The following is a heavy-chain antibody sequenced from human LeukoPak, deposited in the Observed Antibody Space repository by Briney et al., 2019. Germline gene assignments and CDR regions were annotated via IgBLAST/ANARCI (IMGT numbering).Heavy chain of an antibody. D-gene: IGHD1-14*01. CDR1: GGSISSSNW. V-gene: IGHV4-4*02. J-gene: IGHJ4*02. CDR2: IYHSGST. CDR3: ARDRTNLAYFDY. Sequence: SGTLSLTCAVSGGSISSSNWWSWVRQPPGKGLEWIGEIYHSGSTNYNPSLKSRVTISVDTSKNQFSLKLNSVTAADTAVYYCARDRTNLAYFDYWGQGTLVTVSS.